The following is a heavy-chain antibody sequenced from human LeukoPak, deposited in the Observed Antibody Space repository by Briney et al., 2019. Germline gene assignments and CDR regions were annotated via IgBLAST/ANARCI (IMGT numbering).Heavy chain of an antibody. CDR2: VNPNSGGT. CDR1: GYTFTNYD. CDR3: AALFSGSLCN. J-gene: IGHJ4*02. Sequence: ASVKVSCKASGYTFTNYDINWVRQATGQGLEWMGWVNPNSGGTNYAQKFQGRVTMTRDTSISTAYMELSRLRSDDTAVYYCAALFSGSLCNWGQGTLVTVSS. V-gene: IGHV1-2*02. D-gene: IGHD1-26*01.